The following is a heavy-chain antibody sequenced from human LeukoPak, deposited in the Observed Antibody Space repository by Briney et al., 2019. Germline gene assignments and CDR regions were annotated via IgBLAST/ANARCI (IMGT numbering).Heavy chain of an antibody. V-gene: IGHV4-59*01. D-gene: IGHD2-15*01. CDR1: GGSISSYY. J-gene: IGHJ5*02. CDR3: ARAGGGILS. CDR2: IYYSGST. Sequence: SETLSLTCTVSGGSISSYYWSRIRQPPGKGLEWIGYIYYSGSTNYNPSLKSRVTISVDTSKNQFSLKLSSVTAADTAVYYCARAGGGILSWGQGTLVTVSS.